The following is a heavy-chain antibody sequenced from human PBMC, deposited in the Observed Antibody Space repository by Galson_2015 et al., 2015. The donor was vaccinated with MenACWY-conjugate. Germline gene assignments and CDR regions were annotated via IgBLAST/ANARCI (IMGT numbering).Heavy chain of an antibody. Sequence: SLRLSCAASGFTIRRHAMHWIRQAPGKGLEWVAVTSYDGSQKYYADSVKGRFSISRDNSENTLYLQMNSLRDEDTAVYFCARDQQGYNSSLFRSFDYWGQGTLVTVS. D-gene: IGHD6-13*01. CDR3: ARDQQGYNSSLFRSFDY. CDR1: GFTIRRHA. J-gene: IGHJ4*02. V-gene: IGHV3-30*04. CDR2: TSYDGSQK.